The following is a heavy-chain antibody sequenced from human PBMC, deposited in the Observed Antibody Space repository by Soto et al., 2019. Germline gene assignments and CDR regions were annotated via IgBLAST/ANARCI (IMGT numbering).Heavy chain of an antibody. CDR1: GYTFTGYY. CDR2: INPNSGGT. J-gene: IGHJ6*02. D-gene: IGHD3-3*01. CDR3: ARDGRFLEWLPPHEIYYYYGMDV. Sequence: ASVKVSCKASGYTFTGYYMHWVRQAPGQGLEWMGWINPNSGGTNYAQKFQGRVTMTRDTSISTAYMELSRLRSDDTAVYYCARDGRFLEWLPPHEIYYYYGMDVWGQGTKVTVSS. V-gene: IGHV1-2*02.